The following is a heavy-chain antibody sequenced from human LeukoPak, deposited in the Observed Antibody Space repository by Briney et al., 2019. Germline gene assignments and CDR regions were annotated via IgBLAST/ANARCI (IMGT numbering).Heavy chain of an antibody. CDR3: ARDLTGGWPDY. CDR2: INPSGGST. D-gene: IGHD6-19*01. Sequence: ASVKVFCKASGYTFTSYYMHWVRQAPGQGLEWMGIINPSGGSTSYAQKFQGRVTMTRDTSTSTVYMELSSLRSEDTAVYYCARDLTGGWPDYWGQGTLVTVSS. CDR1: GYTFTSYY. J-gene: IGHJ4*02. V-gene: IGHV1-46*01.